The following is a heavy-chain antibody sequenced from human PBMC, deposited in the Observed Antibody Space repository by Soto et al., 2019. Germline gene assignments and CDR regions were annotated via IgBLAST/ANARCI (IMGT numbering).Heavy chain of an antibody. J-gene: IGHJ4*02. CDR1: GFTFSSYS. Sequence: GGSLRLSCAASGFTFSSYSMNWVRQAPGKGLEWVSYISSSSSTIYYADSVKGRFTISRDNAKNSLYLQMNSLRAEDTAVYYCARAGGGSWNYGIDYWGQGTLVTVSS. V-gene: IGHV3-48*01. CDR2: ISSSSSTI. D-gene: IGHD1-7*01. CDR3: ARAGGGSWNYGIDY.